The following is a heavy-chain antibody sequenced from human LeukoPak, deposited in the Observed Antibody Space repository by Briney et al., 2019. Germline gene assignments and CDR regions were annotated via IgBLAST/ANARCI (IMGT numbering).Heavy chain of an antibody. CDR3: ARIAYYDFWSGSHAHFDY. V-gene: IGHV1-18*01. CDR1: GYTFTSYG. J-gene: IGHJ4*02. CDR2: ISAYNGNT. D-gene: IGHD3-3*01. Sequence: GASVKVPCKASGYTFTSYGISWVRQAPGQGLEWMGWISAYNGNTNYAQKLQGRVTMTTDTSTSTAYMEPRSLRSDDTAVYYCARIAYYDFWSGSHAHFDYWGQGTLVTVSS.